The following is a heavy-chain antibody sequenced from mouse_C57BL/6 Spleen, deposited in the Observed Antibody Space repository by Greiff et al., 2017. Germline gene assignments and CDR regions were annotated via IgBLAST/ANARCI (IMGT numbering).Heavy chain of an antibody. V-gene: IGHV1-80*01. CDR2: IYPGDGDT. CDR3: ARGLEFYAMDY. J-gene: IGHJ4*01. D-gene: IGHD3-3*01. Sequence: QVQLQQSGAELVKPGASVKISCKASGYAFSSYWMNWVKQRPGKGLEWIGQIYPGDGDTNYNGKFKGKATLTADKSSSTAYMQLSRLTSEDSAVYVCARGLEFYAMDYWGQGTSVTVSS. CDR1: GYAFSSYW.